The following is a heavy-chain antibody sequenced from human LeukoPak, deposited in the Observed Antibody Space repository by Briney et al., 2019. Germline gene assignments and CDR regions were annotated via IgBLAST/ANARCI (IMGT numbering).Heavy chain of an antibody. Sequence: PGRSLRLSCAAPGFTFSNYAMSWVRQALGKGLEWVSSISGSGGSTYYADSVKGRFTISRDNSKNTLFLQMNSLRAEDTAVYYCAKDPYYYDTSGYNGDYWGQGTLVTVSS. J-gene: IGHJ4*02. CDR1: GFTFSNYA. D-gene: IGHD3-22*01. V-gene: IGHV3-23*01. CDR2: ISGSGGST. CDR3: AKDPYYYDTSGYNGDY.